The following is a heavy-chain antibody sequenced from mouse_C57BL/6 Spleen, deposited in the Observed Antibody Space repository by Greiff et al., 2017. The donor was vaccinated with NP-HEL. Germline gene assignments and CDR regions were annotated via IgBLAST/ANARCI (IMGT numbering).Heavy chain of an antibody. CDR2: ISSGGSYT. V-gene: IGHV5-6*01. Sequence: EVQLVESGGDLVKPGGSLKLSCAASGFTFSSYGMSWVRQTPDKRLEWVATISSGGSYTYYPDSVKGRFTISRDNAKNTLYLQMSSLKSEDTAMYYCASGGSYYFDYWGQGTTLTVSS. CDR3: ASGGSYYFDY. J-gene: IGHJ2*01. CDR1: GFTFSSYG.